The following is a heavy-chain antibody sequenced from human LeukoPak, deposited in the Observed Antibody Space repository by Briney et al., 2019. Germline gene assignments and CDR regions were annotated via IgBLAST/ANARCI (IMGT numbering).Heavy chain of an antibody. Sequence: ALVKVSCKASGYTFTSYYMHWVRQAPGQGLEWMGIINPSGGSTSYAQKFQGRVTMTRDMSTSTVYMELSSLRSEDTAVYYCASCTNGVCYVDDAFDIWGQGTMVTVSS. CDR1: GYTFTSYY. CDR3: ASCTNGVCYVDDAFDI. CDR2: INPSGGST. D-gene: IGHD2-8*01. J-gene: IGHJ3*02. V-gene: IGHV1-46*01.